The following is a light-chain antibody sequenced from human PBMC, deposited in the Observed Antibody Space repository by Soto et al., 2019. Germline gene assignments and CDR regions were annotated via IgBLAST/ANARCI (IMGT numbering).Light chain of an antibody. Sequence: DIQMTQSPSTLSASVGDRVTITCRASQGISSYLNWYQQKPGQAPNLLIYSASSLQSGVPSRFSGSGSGTEFTLAISSLQPDDFATYYCQQYNSYPWTFGQGTKVDIK. CDR3: QQYNSYPWT. CDR1: QGISSY. CDR2: SAS. J-gene: IGKJ1*01. V-gene: IGKV1-9*01.